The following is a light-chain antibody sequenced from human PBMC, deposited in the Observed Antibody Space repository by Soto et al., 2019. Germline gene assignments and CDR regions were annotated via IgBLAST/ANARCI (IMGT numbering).Light chain of an antibody. V-gene: IGLV1-40*01. Sequence: QSVLTQPPSVSGAPGQRVTISCTGSSSNIGAGYHVHWYQQLPGTAPKALIHGNTNRPSGVPDRFSGSKSGTSASLAITGLQAEDEADYYCQSYDSSLSGWVFGGGTKVTVL. CDR2: GNT. CDR1: SSNIGAGYH. J-gene: IGLJ2*01. CDR3: QSYDSSLSGWV.